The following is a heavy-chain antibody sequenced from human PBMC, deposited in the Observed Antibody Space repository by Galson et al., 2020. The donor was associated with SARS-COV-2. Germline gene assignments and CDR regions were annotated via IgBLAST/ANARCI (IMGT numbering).Heavy chain of an antibody. D-gene: IGHD7-27*01. V-gene: IGHV3-74*01. CDR1: GFTFSSYW. Sequence: GGSLRLSCAASGFTFSSYWMHWVRQAPGKGLVWVSRIYSEGSSTSYADSVKGRFTISGDNAMNTLYLQMNSLRAEDTAVYYCARGDMGNDYFDYWGQGTLVTVSS. J-gene: IGHJ4*02. CDR3: ARGDMGNDYFDY. CDR2: IYSEGSST.